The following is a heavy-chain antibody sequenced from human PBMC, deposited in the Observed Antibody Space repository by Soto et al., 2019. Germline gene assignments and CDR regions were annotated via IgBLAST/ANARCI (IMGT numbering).Heavy chain of an antibody. CDR3: ARGNKAMVKARWFDP. J-gene: IGHJ5*02. V-gene: IGHV4-31*03. CDR1: GGSISSGGYY. D-gene: IGHD5-18*01. Sequence: SETLSLTCTVSGGSISSGGYYWSCIRQHPGKCLGWIGYIYYSGSPYYNPSLKRRVTISVDTSKNKFSMKLSSVTAADTAVYYCARGNKAMVKARWFDPWGQGTLVTVSS. CDR2: IYYSGSP.